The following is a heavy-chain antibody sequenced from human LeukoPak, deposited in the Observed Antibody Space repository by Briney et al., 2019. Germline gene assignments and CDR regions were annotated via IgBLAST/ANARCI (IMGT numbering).Heavy chain of an antibody. CDR1: GDTVSTNSAA. CDR3: AVTYYNDSSGYSPLGY. D-gene: IGHD3-22*01. V-gene: IGHV6-1*01. J-gene: IGHJ4*02. Sequence: SQTLSLTCAISGDTVSTNSAAWNWIRQSPSRGLEWLGRTYYRSKWYNDYAVSVKSRITINPDTSKNQFSLQLNSVTPEDTAVYYCAVTYYNDSSGYSPLGYWGQGTLVTVSS. CDR2: TYYRSKWYN.